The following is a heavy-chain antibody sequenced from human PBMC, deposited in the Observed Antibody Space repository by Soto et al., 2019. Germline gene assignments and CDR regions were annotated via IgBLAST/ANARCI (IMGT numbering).Heavy chain of an antibody. CDR2: IYYSGST. CDR1: GGSISSGGYY. CDR3: ARHEGAVPGQDS. D-gene: IGHD6-19*01. Sequence: PSETLSLTCTVSGGSISSGGYYWSWIRQHPGKGLEWVGYIYYSGSTYYNPSLKRRVTMSVDTSKNQFSLKLSAVTAADTAVYYCARHEGAVPGQDSWGQGTLVTVSS. V-gene: IGHV4-39*01. J-gene: IGHJ4*02.